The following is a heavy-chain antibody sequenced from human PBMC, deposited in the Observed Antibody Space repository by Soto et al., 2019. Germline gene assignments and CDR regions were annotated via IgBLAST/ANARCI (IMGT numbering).Heavy chain of an antibody. V-gene: IGHV5-10-1*01. D-gene: IGHD6-13*01. J-gene: IGHJ6*02. CDR3: ARLGEYSSSWYLGYYGMDV. Sequence: GESLKISCKGSGYSFTSYWISWVRQMPGKGLEWMGRIDPSDSYTNYSPSFQGHVTISADKSISTAYLQWSSLKASDTAMYYCARLGEYSSSWYLGYYGMDVWGQGTTVTVSS. CDR2: IDPSDSYT. CDR1: GYSFTSYW.